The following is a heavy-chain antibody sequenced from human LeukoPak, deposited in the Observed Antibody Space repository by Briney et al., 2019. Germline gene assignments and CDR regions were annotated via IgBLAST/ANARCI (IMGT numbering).Heavy chain of an antibody. J-gene: IGHJ5*02. CDR2: IYYSGST. V-gene: IGHV4-31*03. CDR1: GGSISSGGYY. Sequence: PSQTLSLTCTVSGGSISSGGYYWSWIRQHPGKGLEWIVYIYYSGSTYYNPSLKSRVTISVDTSKNQFSLKLSSVTAADTAVYYCASESSSWRAGFDPWGQGTLVTVSS. CDR3: ASESSSWRAGFDP. D-gene: IGHD6-13*01.